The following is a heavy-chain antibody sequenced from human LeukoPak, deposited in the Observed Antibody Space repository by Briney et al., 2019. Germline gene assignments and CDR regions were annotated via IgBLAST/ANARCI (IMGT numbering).Heavy chain of an antibody. CDR1: GFTFSNAW. D-gene: IGHD6-13*01. CDR3: TTESPAGFFDS. J-gene: IGHJ4*02. V-gene: IGHV3-15*01. Sequence: GGSLRLSCAASGFTFSNAWMSWVRQAPGKGLEWVGRIKRKTDGGTTDYAAPVKGRLSISRDDSKNTLHLQINSLTTEDTAVYYCTTESPAGFFDSWGQGTLVTVSS. CDR2: IKRKTDGGTT.